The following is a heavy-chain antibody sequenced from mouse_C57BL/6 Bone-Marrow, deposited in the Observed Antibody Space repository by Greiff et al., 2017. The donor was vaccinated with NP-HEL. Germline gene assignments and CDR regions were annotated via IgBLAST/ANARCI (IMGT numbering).Heavy chain of an antibody. Sequence: VKLVESGAELVKPGASVKLSCKASGYTFTEYTIHWVKQRSGQGLEWIGWFYPGSGSIKYNEKFKDKATLTADKSSSTVYMELSRLTSEDSAVYFCARHEDRRSGYAAWFAYWGQGTLVTVSA. V-gene: IGHV1-62-2*01. J-gene: IGHJ3*01. D-gene: IGHD3-2*02. CDR2: FYPGSGSI. CDR3: ARHEDRRSGYAAWFAY. CDR1: GYTFTEYT.